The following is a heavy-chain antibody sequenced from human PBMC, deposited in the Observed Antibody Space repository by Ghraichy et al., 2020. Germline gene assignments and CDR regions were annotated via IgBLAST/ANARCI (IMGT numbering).Heavy chain of an antibody. V-gene: IGHV3-74*01. D-gene: IGHD3-10*01. J-gene: IGHJ4*02. CDR2: INIEGSTT. CDR1: GFTLSRYW. Sequence: GESLNISCAASGFTLSRYWVHWVRQPPGKGLVWVSRINIEGSTTNYADSVEGRFTVSGDNAKNTVYLQLNSLRAEDTAVYFCARGGSEPFDYWGQGTLVTVSS. CDR3: ARGGSEPFDY.